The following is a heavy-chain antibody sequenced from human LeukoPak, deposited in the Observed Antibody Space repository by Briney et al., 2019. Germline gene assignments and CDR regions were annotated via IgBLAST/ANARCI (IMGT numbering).Heavy chain of an antibody. CDR1: GYTFTSYY. J-gene: IGHJ4*02. V-gene: IGHV1-2*06. CDR2: INPNSGGT. D-gene: IGHD4-17*01. Sequence: ASVKVSCKASGYTFTSYYMHWVRQAPGQGLEWMGRINPNSGGTNYAQKFQGRVTMTRDTSISTAYMELSRLRSDDTAVYYCARKWSYGDYYDYWGQGTLVTVSS. CDR3: ARKWSYGDYYDY.